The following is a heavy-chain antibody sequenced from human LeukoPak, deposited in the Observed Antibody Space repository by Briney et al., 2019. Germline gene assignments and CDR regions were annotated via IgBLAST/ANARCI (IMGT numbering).Heavy chain of an antibody. V-gene: IGHV3-48*01. CDR1: GFTFSSYS. D-gene: IGHD3-22*01. CDR3: AKEEGYYYDSGGYYVEYFQH. J-gene: IGHJ1*01. Sequence: PGGSLRLSCAASGFTFSSYSMNWVRQAPGKGLEWVSYISSSSSTTYYAGSVKGRFTFSRDNSKNTLYLQMNGLRAEDTAVYYCAKEEGYYYDSGGYYVEYFQHWGQGTLVTVSS. CDR2: ISSSSSTT.